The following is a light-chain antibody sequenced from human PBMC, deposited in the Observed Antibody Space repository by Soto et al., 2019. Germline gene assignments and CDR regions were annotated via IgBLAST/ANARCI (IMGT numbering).Light chain of an antibody. CDR2: GAS. J-gene: IGKJ1*01. Sequence: EIVLTQSPATLSLSPVERATLSCSASQSVSGSYLAWYQQKPGQAPRLLIYGASSRATGIPDRFSGSGSGTDFTLTISRLEPEDFAVYYCQQYGSSGTFGQGTKVDVK. CDR1: QSVSGSY. CDR3: QQYGSSGT. V-gene: IGKV3-20*01.